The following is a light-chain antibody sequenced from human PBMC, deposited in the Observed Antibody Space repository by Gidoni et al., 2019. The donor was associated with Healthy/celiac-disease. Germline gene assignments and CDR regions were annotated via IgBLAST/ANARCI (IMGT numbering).Light chain of an antibody. CDR2: KAS. J-gene: IGKJ2*01. V-gene: IGKV1-5*03. CDR1: QSISSW. Sequence: DIQMTQSPSTLSASVGDRVTITCRASQSISSWLAWYQQKPGKAPKLLIYKASSLESGVPSRFSGSGSGTEFTLTISSLHPDDLATYYCQQYNSYSRTFGQGTKLEIK. CDR3: QQYNSYSRT.